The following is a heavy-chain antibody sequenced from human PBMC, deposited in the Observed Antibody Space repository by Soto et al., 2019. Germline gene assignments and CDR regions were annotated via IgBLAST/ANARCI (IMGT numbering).Heavy chain of an antibody. CDR2: INSDGSST. V-gene: IGHV3-74*01. Sequence: GGSLRLSCAASGFTFSSYWMHWVRQAPGKGLVWVSRINSDGSSTSYADSVKGRFTISRDNAKNTLYLQMNSLRAEDTAVYYCARESATGFWFDPWGQGTLVTVSS. J-gene: IGHJ5*02. CDR1: GFTFSSYW. D-gene: IGHD6-25*01. CDR3: ARESATGFWFDP.